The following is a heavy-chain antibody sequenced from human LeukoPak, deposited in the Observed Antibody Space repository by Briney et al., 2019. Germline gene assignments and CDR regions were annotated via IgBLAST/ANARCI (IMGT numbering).Heavy chain of an antibody. V-gene: IGHV4-39*01. CDR1: GDSISSSPYY. D-gene: IGHD3-10*01. CDR2: ISYSGNT. Sequence: SETLSLTCTVSGDSISSSPYYWGWIRQPPGKGLEWIGTISYSGNTYYNSSLKSRVTISVDTSKNQFSLKLNSVTAADTAVYYCARGLHLTYYYGSGSYRRRNDAFDIWGQGTMVTVSS. CDR3: ARGLHLTYYYGSGSYRRRNDAFDI. J-gene: IGHJ3*02.